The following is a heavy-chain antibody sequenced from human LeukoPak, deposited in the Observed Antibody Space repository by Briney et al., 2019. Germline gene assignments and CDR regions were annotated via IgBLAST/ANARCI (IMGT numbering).Heavy chain of an antibody. CDR1: GGSISSFF. CDR2: IYYSGST. CDR3: ARDVAPGSGYGNDAFDI. J-gene: IGHJ3*02. V-gene: IGHV4-59*01. Sequence: SETLSLTCSVSGGSISSFFWSWIWQPPGKGLEWIGYIYYSGSTNFNPSLKSRVTISVDTSKNQFSLQLSSVTAADTAVYYCARDVAPGSGYGNDAFDIWGQGTMVTVSS. D-gene: IGHD3-22*01.